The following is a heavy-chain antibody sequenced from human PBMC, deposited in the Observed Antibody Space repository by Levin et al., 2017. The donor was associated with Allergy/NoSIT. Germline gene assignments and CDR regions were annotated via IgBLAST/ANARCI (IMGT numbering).Heavy chain of an antibody. J-gene: IGHJ4*02. V-gene: IGHV3-23*01. CDR3: AKDQYSSSSGWFDY. Sequence: PGGSLRLSCAASGFTFSSYAMSWVRQAPGKGLEWVSAISGGGSSTYYADSVKGRFTISRDNSKNTLYLQMNSLRAEDTAVYYCAKDQYSSSSGWFDYWGQGTLVTVSS. CDR2: ISGGGSST. CDR1: GFTFSSYA. D-gene: IGHD6-6*01.